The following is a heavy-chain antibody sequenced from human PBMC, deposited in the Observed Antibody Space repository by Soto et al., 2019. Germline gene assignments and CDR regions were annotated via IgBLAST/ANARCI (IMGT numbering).Heavy chain of an antibody. J-gene: IGHJ5*02. CDR2: ISGSGGST. Sequence: EVQLLESGGGLVQPGGSLRLSCAASGFTFSSYAMSWVRQAPGKGLEWVSAISGSGGSTYYADSVKGRFTISRDNSKNPLYLQMNSLRAEDTAVYYCAKDLRVLVPAARPWFDPWGQGTLVTVSS. CDR3: AKDLRVLVPAARPWFDP. CDR1: GFTFSSYA. V-gene: IGHV3-23*01. D-gene: IGHD2-2*01.